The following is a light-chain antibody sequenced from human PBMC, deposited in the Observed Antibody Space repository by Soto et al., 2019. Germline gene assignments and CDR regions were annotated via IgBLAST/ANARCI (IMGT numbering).Light chain of an antibody. V-gene: IGKV1-33*01. CDR1: QDIATY. J-gene: IGKJ4*01. Sequence: DIQMTQSPSSLSASVGNRVTITCQASQDIATYLNWYQQKPGKAPNLLIYDASNLETGVPSRFSGGGSGTHFTFTISSLQPEDIATYYCQQYHRLSLTFGGGTKVDIK. CDR2: DAS. CDR3: QQYHRLSLT.